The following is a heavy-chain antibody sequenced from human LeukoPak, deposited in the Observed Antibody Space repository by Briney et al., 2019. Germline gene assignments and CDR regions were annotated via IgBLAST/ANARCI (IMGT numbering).Heavy chain of an antibody. D-gene: IGHD6-19*01. CDR2: ISGSGGST. Sequence: AGGSLRLSCAASGFTFSSYAMSWVRQAPGKGLEWVSAISGSGGSTYYADSVKGRFTISRDNSKNTLYLQMNSLRAEDTAVYYCAKVLAVAGTSRPQADYWGQGTLVTVSS. J-gene: IGHJ4*02. V-gene: IGHV3-23*01. CDR3: AKVLAVAGTSRPQADY. CDR1: GFTFSSYA.